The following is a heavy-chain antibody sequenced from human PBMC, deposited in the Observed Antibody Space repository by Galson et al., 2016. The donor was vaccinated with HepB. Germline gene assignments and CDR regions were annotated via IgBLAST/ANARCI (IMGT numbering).Heavy chain of an antibody. D-gene: IGHD5-18*01. CDR1: GYTFTNYG. CDR3: ARGPRSAIDDFDI. V-gene: IGHV1-18*04. CDR2: ISAYNGDT. J-gene: IGHJ3*02. Sequence: SVKVSCKASGYTFTNYGISWVRQAPGQGLEWMGWISAYNGDTKYAQKLQGRVTMTTDTSTRTAFIEMMSLRSDDTAVYYCARGPRSAIDDFDIWGQGTMVIISS.